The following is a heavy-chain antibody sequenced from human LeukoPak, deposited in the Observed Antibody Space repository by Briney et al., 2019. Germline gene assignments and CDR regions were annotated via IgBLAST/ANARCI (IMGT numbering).Heavy chain of an antibody. CDR1: GYSFTDYW. D-gene: IGHD1-26*01. J-gene: IGHJ4*02. CDR3: ARPPSACGGYVDY. CDR2: IYAADSDT. Sequence: GESLKISCKASGYSFTDYWIGWVRQMPGKGLEWMGIIYAADSDTRYSPSFQGQVTISADKSITTAYLHWSSLQASDSAMYYCARPPSACGGYVDYWGQGTLVTVSS. V-gene: IGHV5-51*01.